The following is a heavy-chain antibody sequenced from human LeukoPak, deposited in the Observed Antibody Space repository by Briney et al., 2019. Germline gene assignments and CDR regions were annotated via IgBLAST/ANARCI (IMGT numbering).Heavy chain of an antibody. D-gene: IGHD2-15*01. Sequence: SETLSLTCTVSGGSISSYYWSWVRQPAGEGLEWIGRIYGSGNTNYNASLKSRVTMSVDTSRNQFSLKLSSVTPADTAVYYCARDTVGYCYGGSCPYYFDYWGQRTLATVSS. CDR1: GGSISSYY. V-gene: IGHV4-4*07. CDR2: IYGSGNT. CDR3: ARDTVGYCYGGSCPYYFDY. J-gene: IGHJ4*02.